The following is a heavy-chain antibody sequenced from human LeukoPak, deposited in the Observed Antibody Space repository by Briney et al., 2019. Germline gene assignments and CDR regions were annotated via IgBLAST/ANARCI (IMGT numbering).Heavy chain of an antibody. J-gene: IGHJ6*02. CDR1: GFTFSSYW. CDR3: ARGNYYGMDV. CDR2: INSDGTTT. V-gene: IGHV3-74*01. Sequence: GGSLRLSCAASGFTFSSYWMHWVRQAPGKGLLWVSRINSDGTTTYYADSVKGRFTISRDDAKNTLYLQVNSLRAEDTAVYYCARGNYYGMDVWGQGTTVTVSS.